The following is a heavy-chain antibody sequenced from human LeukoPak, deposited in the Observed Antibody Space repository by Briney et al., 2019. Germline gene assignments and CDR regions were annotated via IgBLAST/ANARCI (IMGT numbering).Heavy chain of an antibody. CDR1: GGSISSSTYY. D-gene: IGHD1-26*01. CDR2: FYYTGST. Sequence: SETLSLTCTVSGGSISSSTYYWGWIRQPPGKGLEWIGSFYYTGSTYYNPSLESRVTISVDTSKNQFSLKVNSVTAADTAVFYCATLVRATDYFYYWGQGTLVTVSS. J-gene: IGHJ4*02. V-gene: IGHV4-39*01. CDR3: ATLVRATDYFYY.